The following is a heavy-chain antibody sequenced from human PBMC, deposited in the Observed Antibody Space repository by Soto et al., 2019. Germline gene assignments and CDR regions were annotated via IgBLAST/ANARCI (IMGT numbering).Heavy chain of an antibody. D-gene: IGHD2-15*01. CDR1: GLNFNSYT. CDR2: ISSSGYI. J-gene: IGHJ6*02. V-gene: IGHV3-21*01. CDR3: ARDCSGGSCYPGMDV. Sequence: GGSLRLSCEASGLNFNSYTIYWVRQAPGKRLEWLSSISSSGYIFSTDSVRGRFTISRDNAKNSVYLQINSLRAEDTAVYFCARDCSGGSCYPGMDVWGQGTTVTVSS.